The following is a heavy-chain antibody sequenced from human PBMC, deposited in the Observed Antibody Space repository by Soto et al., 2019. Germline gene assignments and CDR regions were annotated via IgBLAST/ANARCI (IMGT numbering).Heavy chain of an antibody. CDR2: IYHSGST. CDR1: GYSISSGYY. J-gene: IGHJ5*02. D-gene: IGHD3-3*01. V-gene: IGHV4-38-2*01. Sequence: KPSETLSLTCAVSGYSISSGYYWGWIRQPPGKGLEWIGSIYHSGSTYYNPSLKSRVTISVDTSKNQFSLRLSSVTAADTAIYYCATRITVFGLLIPPFDPWGQGTQVTVS. CDR3: ATRITVFGLLIPPFDP.